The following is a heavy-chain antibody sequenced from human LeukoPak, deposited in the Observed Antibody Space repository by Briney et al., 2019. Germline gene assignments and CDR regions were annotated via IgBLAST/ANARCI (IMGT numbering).Heavy chain of an antibody. Sequence: SETLSLTCTVSGGSISSYYWSWIRQPAGKGLEWIGRIYTSGSTNYNPSLKSRVTISVDTSKNQFSLKLSSVTAADTAVYYCARAPRIAAAGNWFDPWGQGTLVTVSS. CDR2: IYTSGST. J-gene: IGHJ5*02. CDR1: GGSISSYY. V-gene: IGHV4-4*07. CDR3: ARAPRIAAAGNWFDP. D-gene: IGHD6-13*01.